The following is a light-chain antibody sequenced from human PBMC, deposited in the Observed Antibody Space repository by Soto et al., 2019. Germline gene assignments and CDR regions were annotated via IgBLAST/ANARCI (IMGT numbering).Light chain of an antibody. CDR2: RNN. CDR1: SSKIGSNY. V-gene: IGLV1-47*01. J-gene: IGLJ2*01. CDR3: AAWDDSLSGPVV. Sequence: QSALTQTPSASGTPGQRVTISCSGSSSKIGSNYVYWYQQLPGTAPKLLIYRNNQRPSGVPDRFSGSKSGTSASLAISGLRSEDEADYYCAAWDDSLSGPVVFGGGTKLTVL.